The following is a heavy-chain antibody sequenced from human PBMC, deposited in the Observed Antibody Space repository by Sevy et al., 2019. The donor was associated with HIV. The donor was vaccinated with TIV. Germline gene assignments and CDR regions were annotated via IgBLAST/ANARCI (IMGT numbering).Heavy chain of an antibody. Sequence: GESLKISCKGSGYSFTSHWIGWVRHMPGKGLEWMGIIYPDDSDTRYSPSFQGQVTFSADKSISTAYLQWSSLNASDTAMYYCATSRSGYFDSSGYYLYWGHGTLVTVSS. D-gene: IGHD3-22*01. CDR2: IYPDDSDT. CDR3: ATSRSGYFDSSGYYLY. CDR1: GYSFTSHW. J-gene: IGHJ4*01. V-gene: IGHV5-51*01.